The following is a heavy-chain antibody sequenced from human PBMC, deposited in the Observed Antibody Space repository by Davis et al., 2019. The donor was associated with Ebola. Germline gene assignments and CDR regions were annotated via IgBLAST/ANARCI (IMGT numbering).Heavy chain of an antibody. D-gene: IGHD3-22*01. V-gene: IGHV4-38-2*02. CDR1: GYSISSNYY. CDR3: ASLRQTYDSSGYSQPFDY. J-gene: IGHJ4*02. CDR2: FYYSGTT. Sequence: SETLSLTCTVSGYSISSNYYWGCIRQSPGKGLEWIGTFYYSGTTFYNPSLKSRITVSVDPSKNQFSLKLNSATAADTAVYYCASLRQTYDSSGYSQPFDYWGQGSLVTVSS.